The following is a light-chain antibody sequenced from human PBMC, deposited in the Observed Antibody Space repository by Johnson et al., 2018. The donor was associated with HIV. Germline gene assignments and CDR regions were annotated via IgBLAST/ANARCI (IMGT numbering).Light chain of an antibody. V-gene: IGLV1-51*01. CDR3: GTWDSSLRGGV. J-gene: IGLJ1*01. CDR2: DNN. Sequence: QSVLTQPPSVSAAPGQKVTISCSGSSSNIGNNYVSWYQQLPGTAPKLLIYDNNKRPSGIPDRFSGSKSGTSATLGITGIQTGAEADYYCGTWDSSLRGGVFGTGTKVTVL. CDR1: SSNIGNNY.